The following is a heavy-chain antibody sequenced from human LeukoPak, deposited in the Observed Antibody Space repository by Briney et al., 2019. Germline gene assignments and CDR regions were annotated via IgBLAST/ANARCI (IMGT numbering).Heavy chain of an antibody. CDR1: GFTFSSYS. Sequence: GGSLRLSCAASGFTFSSYSMNWVRQAPGKGLEWVSYISSSSSTIYYADSVKGRFTISRDNAKNSLYLQMNSLRDEDTAVYCCATGDCGGDCYSGYWGQGTLVTVSS. D-gene: IGHD2-21*02. V-gene: IGHV3-48*02. J-gene: IGHJ4*02. CDR2: ISSSSSTI. CDR3: ATGDCGGDCYSGY.